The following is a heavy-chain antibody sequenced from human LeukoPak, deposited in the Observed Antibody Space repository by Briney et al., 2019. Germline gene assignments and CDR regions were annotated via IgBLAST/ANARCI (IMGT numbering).Heavy chain of an antibody. CDR1: GGSISSGDYY. CDR2: IYYSGST. J-gene: IGHJ5*02. CDR3: ARVPRGNWFDP. Sequence: SQTLSLTCTVSGGSISSGDYYWSWIRQPPGKGLEWIGYIYYSGSTHYNPSLKSRVTISVDTSKNQFSLKLSSVTAADTAVYYCARVPRGNWFDPWGQGTLVTVSS. V-gene: IGHV4-30-4*01.